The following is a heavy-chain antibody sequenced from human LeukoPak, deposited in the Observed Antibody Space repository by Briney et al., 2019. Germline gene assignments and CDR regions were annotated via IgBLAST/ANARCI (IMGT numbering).Heavy chain of an antibody. J-gene: IGHJ4*02. CDR2: IYSGGNT. V-gene: IGHV3-66*02. CDR3: ARDEVATALDY. CDR1: GFTVSGNY. Sequence: GGSLRLSCAASGFTVSGNYMTWVRQAPGKGLEWVSVIYSGGNTYYADSVKGRFTISRDNSKNTLYLQMNSLRAEDTGVYYCARDEVATALDYWGQGTLVTVSS. D-gene: IGHD5-12*01.